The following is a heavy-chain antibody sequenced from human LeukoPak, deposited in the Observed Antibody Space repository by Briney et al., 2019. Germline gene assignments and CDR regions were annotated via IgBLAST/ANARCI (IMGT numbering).Heavy chain of an antibody. V-gene: IGHV1-2*02. CDR1: GYTFNDYI. Sequence: ASVKVSCKASGYTFNDYIMDWVRQAPGQGLEWMGWINPNNGGTNYAQKFQGRVTITADKSTSTAYMELSSLRSEDTAVYYCARDPSLVVVTAARDAFDIWGQGTMVTVSS. D-gene: IGHD2-21*02. J-gene: IGHJ3*02. CDR2: INPNNGGT. CDR3: ARDPSLVVVTAARDAFDI.